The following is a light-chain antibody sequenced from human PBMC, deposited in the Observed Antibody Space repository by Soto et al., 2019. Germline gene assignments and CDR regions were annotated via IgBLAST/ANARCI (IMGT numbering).Light chain of an antibody. J-gene: IGKJ4*01. V-gene: IGKV3-15*01. Sequence: EIVMTQSPATLSVSPGEGATLSCRASQSIGGNFLAWYQQRRGQAPRLLIYGASTRATGIPARFSGSGSGAEFTLTISSLQSEDFAFYYCQQYNIWPLTFGGGTKVDIK. CDR2: GAS. CDR1: QSIGGNF. CDR3: QQYNIWPLT.